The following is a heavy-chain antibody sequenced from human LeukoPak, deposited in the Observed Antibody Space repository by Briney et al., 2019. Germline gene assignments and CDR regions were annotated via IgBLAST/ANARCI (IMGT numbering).Heavy chain of an antibody. CDR2: IKTDGSTT. D-gene: IGHD2-2*01. CDR3: ARGNQQLPRSTPDY. Sequence: GGSLRLSCAVSGFTFSSSWMHWVRQAPGKGPVWVSHIKTDGSTTAYADSVKGRFTVSRDNAKNTLYLQMNSLRAEDTGVYYCARGNQQLPRSTPDYWGQGTLVTASS. J-gene: IGHJ4*02. CDR1: GFTFSSSW. V-gene: IGHV3-74*01.